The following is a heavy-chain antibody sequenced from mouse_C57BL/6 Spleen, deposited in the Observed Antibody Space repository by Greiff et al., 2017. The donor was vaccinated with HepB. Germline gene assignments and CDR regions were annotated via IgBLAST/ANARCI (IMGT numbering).Heavy chain of an antibody. J-gene: IGHJ4*01. CDR1: GYTFTSYW. V-gene: IGHV1-5*01. Sequence: VQLKESGTVLARPGASVKMSCKTSGYTFTSYWMHWVKQRPGQGLEWIGAIYPGNSDTSYNQKFKGKANLTAVTSASTAYMELSSLTNEDSAVYYCTRTGSSYTSYAMDYWGQGTSVTVSS. D-gene: IGHD1-1*01. CDR2: IYPGNSDT. CDR3: TRTGSSYTSYAMDY.